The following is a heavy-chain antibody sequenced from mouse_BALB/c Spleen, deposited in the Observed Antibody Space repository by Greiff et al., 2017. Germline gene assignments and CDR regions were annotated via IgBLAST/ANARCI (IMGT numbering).Heavy chain of an antibody. CDR3: ARHQYGNEVVRGDMDD. V-gene: IGHV5-6*01. D-gene: IGHD2-10*02. Sequence: EVQGVESGGDLVKPGGSLKLSCAASGFTFSSYGVSWVRQTPDKRLEWVATISSGGSYTYYPDSVKGRFSISSDNAKNTLYLQISSLRSEDTAMYYCARHQYGNEVVRGDMDDWGEGTSVTVSS. J-gene: IGHJ4*01. CDR2: ISSGGSYT. CDR1: GFTFSSYG.